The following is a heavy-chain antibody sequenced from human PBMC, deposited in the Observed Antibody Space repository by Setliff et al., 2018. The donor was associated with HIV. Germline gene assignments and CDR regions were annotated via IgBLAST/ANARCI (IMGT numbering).Heavy chain of an antibody. V-gene: IGHV4-4*07. J-gene: IGHJ5*01. Sequence: SETLSLTCTVSSGSVGSYYWSWIRQPAGKGLEWIGRIYTSGITNYNSSLKSRVTMSIDTSKNQFSLNLSSVTAADTAMYYRARDRGYSYLDSWGQGTLVTVSS. CDR3: ARDRGYSYLDS. CDR1: SGSVGSYY. D-gene: IGHD5-18*01. CDR2: IYTSGIT.